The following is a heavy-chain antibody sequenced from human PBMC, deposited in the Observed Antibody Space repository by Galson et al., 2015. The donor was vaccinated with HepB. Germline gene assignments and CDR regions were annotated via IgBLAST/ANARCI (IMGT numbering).Heavy chain of an antibody. V-gene: IGHV4-61*01. CDR1: GGSVSSGSYY. D-gene: IGHD3-10*01. J-gene: IGHJ5*02. CDR3: ARGPRLPALLWFGESRVLRGFDP. Sequence: ETLSLTCTVSGGSVSSGSYYWSWIRQPPGKGLEWIGYIYYSGSTNYNPSLKSRVTISVDTSKNQFSLKLSSVTAADTAVYYCARGPRLPALLWFGESRVLRGFDPWGQGTLVTVSS. CDR2: IYYSGST.